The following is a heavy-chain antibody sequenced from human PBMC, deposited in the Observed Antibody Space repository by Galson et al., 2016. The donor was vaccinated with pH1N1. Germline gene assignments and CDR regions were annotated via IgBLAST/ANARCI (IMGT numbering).Heavy chain of an antibody. D-gene: IGHD3-22*01. CDR3: AREDPSGFSSH. V-gene: IGHV5-51*01. CDR2: IYPRDSDT. CDR1: GYTFTDYW. J-gene: IGHJ4*02. Sequence: QSGAEVKKSGESPKISCEASGYTFTDYWIGWVRQTPGTGLEWIGIIYPRDSDTRYRPSFQGHVTFSADESISSAYLQWSSLKASDSGIYYCAREDPSGFSSHWGQGTLVTVSS.